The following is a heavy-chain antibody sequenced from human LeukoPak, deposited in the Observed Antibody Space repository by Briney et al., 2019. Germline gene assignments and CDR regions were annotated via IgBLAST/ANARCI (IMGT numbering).Heavy chain of an antibody. V-gene: IGHV3-23*01. J-gene: IGHJ6*03. CDR2: ISFSGGNT. Sequence: GGSLRLSCAASQFTFSRYAMSWVRQAPGMGLEWVSVISFSGGNTYYADSVKGRFTISRDNSKNTLYLQMNSLKTEDTAVYYCTTEVEDYGGNYYYYYMDVWGKGTTVTVSS. CDR3: TTEVEDYGGNYYYYYMDV. D-gene: IGHD4-23*01. CDR1: QFTFSRYA.